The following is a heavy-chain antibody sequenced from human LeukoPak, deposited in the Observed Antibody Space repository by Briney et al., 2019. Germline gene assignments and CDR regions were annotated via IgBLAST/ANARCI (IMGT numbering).Heavy chain of an antibody. CDR2: INAGNGNT. CDR1: GYTFTSYA. V-gene: IGHV1-3*01. Sequence: ASVTVSRKAPGYTFTSYAMHWVRQAPGQRLEWMGWINAGNGNTKYSQKFQGRVTITRDTSASTAYMELSSLRSEDTAVYYCASIEYSSSSPLYYYYGMDVWGQGTTVTVSS. CDR3: ASIEYSSSSPLYYYYGMDV. D-gene: IGHD6-6*01. J-gene: IGHJ6*02.